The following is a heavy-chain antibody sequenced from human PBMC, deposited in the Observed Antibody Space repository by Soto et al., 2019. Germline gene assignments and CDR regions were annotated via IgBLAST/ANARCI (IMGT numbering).Heavy chain of an antibody. CDR2: ISYDGSNK. CDR3: ARDLRGYYYDSSGYFTYYYYGMDV. D-gene: IGHD3-22*01. V-gene: IGHV3-30-3*01. CDR1: GFTFSSYA. Sequence: PGGSLRLSCAASGFTFSSYAMHWVRQAPGKGLEWVAVISYDGSNKYYADSVKGRFTISRDNSKNTLYLQMNSLRAEDTAVYYCARDLRGYYYDSSGYFTYYYYGMDVWGQGTTVTVSS. J-gene: IGHJ6*02.